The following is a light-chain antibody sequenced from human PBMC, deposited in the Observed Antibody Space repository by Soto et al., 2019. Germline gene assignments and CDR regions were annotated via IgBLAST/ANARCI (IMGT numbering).Light chain of an antibody. CDR2: AAS. CDR1: QNINSY. J-gene: IGKJ2*01. CDR3: QQTYNTPYT. V-gene: IGKV1-39*01. Sequence: DIQMTQSPSSLSASVGDRVTITCRASQNINSYLNWYQQKPGKAPKLLIYAASNLQSGVPSRFSGSRSGTDFTLNISSLQPEDFATYYCQQTYNTPYTFGQGTKLEIK.